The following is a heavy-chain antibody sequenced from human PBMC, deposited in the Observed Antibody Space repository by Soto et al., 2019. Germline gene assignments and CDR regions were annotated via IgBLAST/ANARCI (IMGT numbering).Heavy chain of an antibody. V-gene: IGHV4-39*01. Sequence: SDTLCLTWTVSGGSISSVIYYWGWIRQPPGKGLEWIGSIYYSGSTYYNPSLKSRVTISVDTSKNQFSLKLSSVTAADTAVYYCARHSSNGHTAPDNWFDPWGQGTLVTVSS. CDR2: IYYSGST. CDR1: GGSISSVIYY. J-gene: IGHJ5*02. D-gene: IGHD5-18*01. CDR3: ARHSSNGHTAPDNWFDP.